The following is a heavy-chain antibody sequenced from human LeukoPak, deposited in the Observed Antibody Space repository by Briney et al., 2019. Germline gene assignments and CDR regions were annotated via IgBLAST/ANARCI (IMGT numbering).Heavy chain of an antibody. Sequence: GGSLRLSCAASGFTVSSNYMSWVRQAPGKGLEWVSVIYSGGSTYYADSVKGRFTISRDNSKNTLYLQMNGLRAEDTAVYYCARVISVAGLDVWGQGTTVTVSS. CDR3: ARVISVAGLDV. J-gene: IGHJ6*02. V-gene: IGHV3-53*01. CDR2: IYSGGST. D-gene: IGHD6-19*01. CDR1: GFTVSSNY.